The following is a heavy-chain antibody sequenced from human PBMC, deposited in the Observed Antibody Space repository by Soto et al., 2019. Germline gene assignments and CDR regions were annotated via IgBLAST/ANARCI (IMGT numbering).Heavy chain of an antibody. J-gene: IGHJ3*02. Sequence: QLQLQESGPGLVKPSETLSLTCTVSGGSISSSSYYWGWIRQPPGKGLEWIGSIYYSGSTYYNPSLKSRVTISVDTSKNQFSLKLSSVTAADTAVYYCARRPVAGTAAAFDIWGQGTMVTVSS. CDR1: GGSISSSSYY. CDR3: ARRPVAGTAAAFDI. CDR2: IYYSGST. V-gene: IGHV4-39*01. D-gene: IGHD6-19*01.